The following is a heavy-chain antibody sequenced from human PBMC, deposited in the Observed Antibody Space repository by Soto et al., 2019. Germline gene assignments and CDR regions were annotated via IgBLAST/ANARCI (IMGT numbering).Heavy chain of an antibody. Sequence: PSETLSLTCTVSGGSVTGFYWSWIRQPPGKGLEWIGYIFHSGSSNYNPSLKSRVTTSVDTSKSQISLRLTSVNAADTAVYYCARAPVLVVAHIDYWGQGTLVTVSS. CDR1: GGSVTGFY. J-gene: IGHJ4*02. CDR2: IFHSGSS. V-gene: IGHV4-59*02. D-gene: IGHD3-22*01. CDR3: ARAPVLVVAHIDY.